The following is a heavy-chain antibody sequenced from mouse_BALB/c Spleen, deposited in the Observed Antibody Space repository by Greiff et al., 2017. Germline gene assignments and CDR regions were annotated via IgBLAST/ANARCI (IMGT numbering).Heavy chain of an antibody. Sequence: QVQLQQSGAELVKPGASVKLSCKTSGFTFSSSYIRWVKQKPGQGLEWIGWIYAGTGGTSYNQKVTGKAQLTVDTSSTTAYMQISSLTTEDSAIYSCAGTHDDYAMDYWGQGTSVTVSA. J-gene: IGHJ4*01. CDR3: AGTHDDYAMDY. CDR2: IYAGTGGT. CDR1: GFTFSSSY. D-gene: IGHD2-12*01. V-gene: IGHV1-66*01.